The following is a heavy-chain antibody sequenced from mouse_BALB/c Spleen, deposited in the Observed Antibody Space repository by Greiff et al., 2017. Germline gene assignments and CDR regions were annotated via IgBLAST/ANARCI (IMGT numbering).Heavy chain of an antibody. V-gene: IGHV1-14*01. Sequence: VQLKQSGPELVKPGASVKMSCKASGYTFTSYVMHWVKQKPGQGLEWIGYINPYNDGTKYNEKFKGKATLTSDKSSSTAYMELSSLTSEDSAVYYCARADRYWYFDVWGAGTTVTVSS. CDR1: GYTFTSYV. CDR3: ARADRYWYFDV. J-gene: IGHJ1*01. D-gene: IGHD2-14*01. CDR2: INPYNDGT.